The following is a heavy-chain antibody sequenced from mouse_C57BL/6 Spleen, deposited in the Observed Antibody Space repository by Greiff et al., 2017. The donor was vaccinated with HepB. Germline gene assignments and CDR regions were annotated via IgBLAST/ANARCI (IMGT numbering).Heavy chain of an antibody. Sequence: DVQLQESGGGLVQPGGSMKLSCVASGFTFSNYWMNWVRQSPEKGLEWVAQIRLKSDNYATHYAESVKGRFTISRDDSKSSVYLQMNNLRAEDTGIYYCTGAYGRGFAYWGQGTLVTVSA. CDR2: IRLKSDNYAT. V-gene: IGHV6-3*01. CDR3: TGAYGRGFAY. J-gene: IGHJ3*01. CDR1: GFTFSNYW. D-gene: IGHD1-2*01.